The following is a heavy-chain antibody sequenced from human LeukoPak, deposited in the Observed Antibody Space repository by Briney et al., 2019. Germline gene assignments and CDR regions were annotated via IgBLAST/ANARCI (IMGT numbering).Heavy chain of an antibody. CDR3: ARSDIVVVPAAISDYYYYMDV. D-gene: IGHD2-2*01. J-gene: IGHJ6*03. CDR1: GGSISSYY. V-gene: IGHV4-59*01. Sequence: SETLSLTCTVSGGSISSYYWSWMRQPPGRGLEWIGYIYYSGSTNYNHPLKSRVTISVDTSKNQFSLKLSSVTAADTAVYYCARSDIVVVPAAISDYYYYMDVWGKGTTVTISS. CDR2: IYYSGST.